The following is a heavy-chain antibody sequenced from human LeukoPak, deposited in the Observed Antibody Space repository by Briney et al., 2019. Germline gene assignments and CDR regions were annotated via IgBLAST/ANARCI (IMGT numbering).Heavy chain of an antibody. CDR1: GFTVNNNY. J-gene: IGHJ4*02. V-gene: IGHV3-7*01. Sequence: PGGSLRLSCTASGFTVNNNYMNWVRQAPGKGLEWVANIKQDGSEKYYVDSVKGRFTISRDNAKKSLYLQMNSLRAEDTAVYYCASLYCSSITTCYDYWGQGTLVTVSS. CDR2: IKQDGSEK. CDR3: ASLYCSSITTCYDY. D-gene: IGHD2-2*01.